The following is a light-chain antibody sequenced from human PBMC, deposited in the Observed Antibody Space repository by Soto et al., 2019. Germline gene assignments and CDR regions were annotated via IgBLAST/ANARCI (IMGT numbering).Light chain of an antibody. CDR1: QSITNY. V-gene: IGKV1-39*01. CDR2: IAS. J-gene: IGKJ1*01. CDR3: QQTYSVPRT. Sequence: DIQMAQSPSSLSASVGDRVTITCRASQSITNYLNWYQQKPGGAPKLLIYIASSLQSGVPSRFSGSGSGTDFSLTISSLQPEDFATYYCQQTYSVPRTFGLGTRVDIK.